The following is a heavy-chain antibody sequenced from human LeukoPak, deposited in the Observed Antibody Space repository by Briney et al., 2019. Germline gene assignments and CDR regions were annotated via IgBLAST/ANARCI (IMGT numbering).Heavy chain of an antibody. CDR3: ARVSKAVAGYFDY. D-gene: IGHD6-19*01. V-gene: IGHV1-69*06. CDR1: GGTFSSYA. Sequence: GASVKVSCKASGGTFSSYAISWVRQAPGQGLEWMGGIIPIFGTANYAQKFQGRVTITADKSTSTAYMELSSLRSEDTAVYYCARVSKAVAGYFDYWGQGTLVTVSS. J-gene: IGHJ4*02. CDR2: IIPIFGTA.